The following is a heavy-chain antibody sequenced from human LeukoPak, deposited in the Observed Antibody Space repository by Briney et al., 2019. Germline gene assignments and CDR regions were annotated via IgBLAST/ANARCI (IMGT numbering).Heavy chain of an antibody. D-gene: IGHD6-13*01. CDR1: GFTFSDYY. CDR3: ARIPGSSWSLGAWFDP. Sequence: PGGYLRLYCAASGFTFSDYYMSWIRQAPGQGLEWVSYISSNSSYTNYADSVKGRFTISRDNAKNSLYLQMNSLRAEDTAVYYCARIPGSSWSLGAWFDPWGQGTLVTVSA. CDR2: ISSNSSYT. J-gene: IGHJ5*02. V-gene: IGHV3-11*06.